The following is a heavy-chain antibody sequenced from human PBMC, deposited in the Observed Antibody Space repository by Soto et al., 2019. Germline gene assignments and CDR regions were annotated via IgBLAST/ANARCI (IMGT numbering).Heavy chain of an antibody. D-gene: IGHD3-22*01. Sequence: GSGPTLVNPTPALTLTCSFSGVSLSAPGVGVGWIRQPPGKALECLALIYWDDDKRYSPSLKSRLTITKDTSKNQVVLTMTNMDPVYTATYYCAHNPWHNYYDTSDSSCDIWGQGTMVTVSS. V-gene: IGHV2-5*02. CDR1: GVSLSAPGVG. CDR2: IYWDDDK. J-gene: IGHJ3*02. CDR3: AHNPWHNYYDTSDSSCDI.